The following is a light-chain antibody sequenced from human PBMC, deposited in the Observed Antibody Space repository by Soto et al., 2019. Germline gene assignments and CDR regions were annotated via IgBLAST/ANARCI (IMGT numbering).Light chain of an antibody. CDR2: AAS. Sequence: DIQMTQSPSSLSASVGDRVTITCRASQSISSYLNWYQQKPGKAPKLLLYAASSLQIGVPSRFSGSGSGTDFTITISSLHPEDFATYYCQQSYNTPLYSFGQGTKLEIK. J-gene: IGKJ2*01. V-gene: IGKV1-39*01. CDR3: QQSYNTPLYS. CDR1: QSISSY.